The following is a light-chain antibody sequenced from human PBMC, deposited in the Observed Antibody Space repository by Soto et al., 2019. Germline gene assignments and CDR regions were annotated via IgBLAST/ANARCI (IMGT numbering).Light chain of an antibody. V-gene: IGLV1-47*01. CDR1: SSNIGRSY. CDR3: AAWDDSLSGVV. Sequence: QSVLTQPPSASGTPGQRVTISCSGSSSNIGRSYVFWYKHLPGTAPRLLIYRNNQRPSGVPDRFAGSKSGTGASLAISGLRSDDEAVYYCAAWDDSLSGVVFGGGTKLTVL. CDR2: RNN. J-gene: IGLJ2*01.